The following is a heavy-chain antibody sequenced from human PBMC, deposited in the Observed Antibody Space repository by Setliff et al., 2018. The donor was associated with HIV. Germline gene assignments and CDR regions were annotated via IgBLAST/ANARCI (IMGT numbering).Heavy chain of an antibody. J-gene: IGHJ3*01. Sequence: TSETLSLTCSVSGSSISSNSYWWAWIRQPPGKGLEYIGTIYHRGGTFSNPTLKSRVVMSVDTSKNQFSLKLTSVTAADTATYYCARDTGVNVAPDGRGYHTFDFWGRGTMVTVSS. D-gene: IGHD2-8*02. CDR2: IYHRGGT. CDR1: GSSISSNSY. CDR3: ARDTGVNVAPDGRGYHTFDF. V-gene: IGHV4-38-2*02.